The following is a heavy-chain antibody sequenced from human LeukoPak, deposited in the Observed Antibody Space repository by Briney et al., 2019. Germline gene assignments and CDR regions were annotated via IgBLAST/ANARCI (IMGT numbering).Heavy chain of an antibody. D-gene: IGHD3-10*01. Sequence: ASVKVSCKASGGTFSSYAISWVRQAPAQGLEWMGGIIPIFGTANYAQKFQGRVTITADESTSTAYMELSSLRSEDTAVYYCAREGPFYYGSGSYLFDPWGQGTLVTVSS. CDR3: AREGPFYYGSGSYLFDP. CDR1: GGTFSSYA. CDR2: IIPIFGTA. J-gene: IGHJ5*02. V-gene: IGHV1-69*01.